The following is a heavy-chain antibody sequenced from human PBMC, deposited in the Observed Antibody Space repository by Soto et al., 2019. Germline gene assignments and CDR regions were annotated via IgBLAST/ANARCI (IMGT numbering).Heavy chain of an antibody. D-gene: IGHD6-13*01. V-gene: IGHV3-74*01. J-gene: IGHJ5*02. Sequence: PRLSCAASGFTFSSYWMHWVRQAPGKGLVWVSRINSDGSSTSYADSVKGRFTISRDNAKNTLYLQMNSLRAEDTAVYYCARDPGRSRNWFDPWGQGTLVTVSS. CDR3: ARDPGRSRNWFDP. CDR1: GFTFSSYW. CDR2: INSDGSST.